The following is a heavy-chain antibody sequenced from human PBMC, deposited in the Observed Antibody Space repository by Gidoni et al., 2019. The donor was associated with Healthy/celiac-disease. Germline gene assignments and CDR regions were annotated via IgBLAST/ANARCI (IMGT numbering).Heavy chain of an antibody. Sequence: EVQLVESGGGLVQPGRSLRLSCAASGFTFDDYAMHWVRQAPGKGLEWVSGSSWNSGSIGYADSVKGRFTISRDNAKNSLYLQMNSLRAEDTALYYCAKDSIAAVFWGQGTLVTVSS. CDR1: GFTFDDYA. CDR3: AKDSIAAVF. CDR2: SSWNSGSI. V-gene: IGHV3-9*01. J-gene: IGHJ4*02. D-gene: IGHD6-6*01.